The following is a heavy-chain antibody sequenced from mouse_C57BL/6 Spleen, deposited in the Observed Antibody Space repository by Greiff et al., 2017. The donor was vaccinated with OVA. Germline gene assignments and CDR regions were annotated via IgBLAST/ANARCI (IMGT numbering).Heavy chain of an antibody. J-gene: IGHJ3*01. D-gene: IGHD1-1*01. CDR1: GFNIKDDY. Sequence: VQLQQSGAELVRPGASVKLSCTASGFNIKDDYMHWVKQRPEQGLEWIGWIDPENGDTEYASKFQGKATITADTSSNTAYLQLSSLTSEDTAVYYCTTPITTVGAYWGQGTLVTVSA. CDR2: IDPENGDT. CDR3: TTPITTVGAY. V-gene: IGHV14-4*01.